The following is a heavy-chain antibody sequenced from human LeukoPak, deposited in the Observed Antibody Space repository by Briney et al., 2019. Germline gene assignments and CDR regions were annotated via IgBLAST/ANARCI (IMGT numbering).Heavy chain of an antibody. CDR2: INHSGST. D-gene: IGHD3-3*01. J-gene: IGHJ6*03. Sequence: PSETLSLTCAVCGGSFSGYYWSWIRQPPGKGLEWIGEINHSGSTNYNPSLKSRVTISVDTSKNQFSLKLSSVTAADTAVYYCARGTSTIFGVASYYYYMDVWGKGTTVTVSS. CDR1: GGSFSGYY. V-gene: IGHV4-34*01. CDR3: ARGTSTIFGVASYYYYMDV.